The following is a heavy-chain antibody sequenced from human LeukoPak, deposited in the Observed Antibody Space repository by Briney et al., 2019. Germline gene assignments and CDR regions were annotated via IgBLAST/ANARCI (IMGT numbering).Heavy chain of an antibody. CDR3: TADYPRGAFDI. Sequence: GGSLRLSCAASGFTFSSYWMSWVRQAPGKGLEWVANIKQDGSEKYYVDSVKGRFTISRDNAKNSLYLQMNSLKTEDTAVYYCTADYPRGAFDIWGQGTMVTVSS. V-gene: IGHV3-7*03. D-gene: IGHD4-11*01. J-gene: IGHJ3*02. CDR1: GFTFSSYW. CDR2: IKQDGSEK.